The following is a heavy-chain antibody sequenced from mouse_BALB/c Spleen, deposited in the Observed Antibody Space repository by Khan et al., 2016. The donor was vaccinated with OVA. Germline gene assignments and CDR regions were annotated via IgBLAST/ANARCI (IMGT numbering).Heavy chain of an antibody. CDR3: ARRDYFGYTFAY. V-gene: IGHV1-77*01. D-gene: IGHD1-2*01. CDR2: ISPGSGDT. CDR1: GYTFTDYY. J-gene: IGHJ3*01. Sequence: QVQLKESGAELVKPGASLKLSCKASGYTFTDYYIYWVNQRTGQGLEWIGEISPGSGDTYYNERFKGNTTLTADTSSSPSFMQLSTLTSEASAVYYCARRDYFGYTFAYWGQGTLVTVSA.